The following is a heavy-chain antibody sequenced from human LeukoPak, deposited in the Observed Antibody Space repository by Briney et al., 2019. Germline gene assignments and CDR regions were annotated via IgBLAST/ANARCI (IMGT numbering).Heavy chain of an antibody. Sequence: GGSLRLSCAASGFTFSSYSMNWVRQAPGKGLEWVSSISSSSSYIYYADSVKGRFTISRDNAKNSLYLQMNSLRAEDTAVYYCARDRYCTNGVCYRDFDYWGQGTLVTVSS. CDR1: GFTFSSYS. V-gene: IGHV3-21*01. J-gene: IGHJ4*02. CDR3: ARDRYCTNGVCYRDFDY. D-gene: IGHD2-8*01. CDR2: ISSSSSYI.